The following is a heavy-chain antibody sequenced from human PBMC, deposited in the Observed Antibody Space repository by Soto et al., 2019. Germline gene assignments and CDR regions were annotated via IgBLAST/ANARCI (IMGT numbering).Heavy chain of an antibody. Sequence: SVKVSCKASGGTFSSFGISLVRQAPGQGLEWMGGIIPVFGRPNYAQRFRGRLTITADESTNTCYMELIDLESEDTAVYYCARERSGYNFWGQGTQVTVSS. J-gene: IGHJ1*01. CDR2: IIPVFGRP. V-gene: IGHV1-69*13. D-gene: IGHD5-12*01. CDR3: ARERSGYNF. CDR1: GGTFSSFG.